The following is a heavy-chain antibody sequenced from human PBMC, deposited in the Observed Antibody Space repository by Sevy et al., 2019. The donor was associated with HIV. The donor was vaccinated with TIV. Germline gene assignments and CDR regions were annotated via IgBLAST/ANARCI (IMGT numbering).Heavy chain of an antibody. J-gene: IGHJ6*02. CDR1: GYTFTSYG. V-gene: IGHV1-18*01. CDR3: AREPPRLQLLWFGDDRGRDYYGMDV. CDR2: ISAYNGNT. D-gene: IGHD3-10*01. Sequence: ASVKVSCKASGYTFTSYGISWVRQAPGQGLEWMGRISAYNGNTNYAQKLQGRVTMTTDTSTSTAYMELRSLRSDDTALYYCAREPPRLQLLWFGDDRGRDYYGMDVWGQGTTVTVSS.